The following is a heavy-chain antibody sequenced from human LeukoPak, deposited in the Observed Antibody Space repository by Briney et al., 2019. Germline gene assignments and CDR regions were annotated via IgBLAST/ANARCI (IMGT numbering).Heavy chain of an antibody. V-gene: IGHV3-23*01. CDR1: GFTFSTSG. CDR3: ARGFKQWLVLVY. CDR2: ISGSGGST. D-gene: IGHD6-19*01. Sequence: GGTLRLSCAASGFTFSTSGMSWVRQAPGKGLEWVSAISGSGGSTYYADSVKGRFTISRDNSKNTLYLQMNSLRAEDTAVYYCARGFKQWLVLVYWGRGTLVTVSS. J-gene: IGHJ4*02.